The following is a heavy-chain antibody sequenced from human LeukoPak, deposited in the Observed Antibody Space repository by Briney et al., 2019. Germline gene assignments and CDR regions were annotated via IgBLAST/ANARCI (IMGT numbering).Heavy chain of an antibody. CDR3: ARDSSGYYY. Sequence: SETLSLTCTVSGGSISRYYWSWIRQPPGKGLEWIGYIYYSGSTNYNPCLKSRVTISVDTSKNQFSLKLSSVTAADTAVYYCARDSSGYYYWGQGTLVTVSS. J-gene: IGHJ4*02. D-gene: IGHD3-22*01. CDR1: GGSISRYY. CDR2: IYYSGST. V-gene: IGHV4-59*01.